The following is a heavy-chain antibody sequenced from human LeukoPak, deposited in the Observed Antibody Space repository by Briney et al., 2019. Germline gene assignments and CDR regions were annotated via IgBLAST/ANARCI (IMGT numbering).Heavy chain of an antibody. CDR2: INHSGST. CDR1: GGSFSGYS. D-gene: IGHD4-17*01. J-gene: IGHJ4*02. V-gene: IGHV4-34*01. CDR3: ARGLSTVPY. Sequence: PSETLSLTCAVYGGSFSGYSWSWIRQPPGKGLEWIGEINHSGSTNYNPSLKSRVTISVDTSKNQFSLKLSSVTAADTAVYYCARGLSTVPYWGQGTLVTVSS.